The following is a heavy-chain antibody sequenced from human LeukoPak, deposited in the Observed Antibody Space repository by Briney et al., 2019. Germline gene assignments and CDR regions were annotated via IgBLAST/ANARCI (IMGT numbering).Heavy chain of an antibody. V-gene: IGHV1-8*01. Sequence: ASVKVSCKASGYTFTSYDINWVRQATGQGLEWMGWMNPNSGNTGYAQKFQGRVTMTRNTSISTAYMELSSLRSDDTAVYYCARAPRAKATNAFDIWGQGTMVTVSS. CDR2: MNPNSGNT. CDR3: ARAPRAKATNAFDI. CDR1: GYTFTSYD. D-gene: IGHD1-26*01. J-gene: IGHJ3*02.